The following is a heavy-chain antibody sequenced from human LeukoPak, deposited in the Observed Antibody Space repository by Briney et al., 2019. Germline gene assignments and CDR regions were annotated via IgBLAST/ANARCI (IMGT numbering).Heavy chain of an antibody. CDR2: ISGSGGST. J-gene: IGHJ4*02. V-gene: IGHV3-23*01. CDR1: GFTFSSYA. D-gene: IGHD3-22*01. CDR3: AREGHDSSGYYVADY. Sequence: PGGSLRLSCAASGFTFSSYAMSWVRQAPGKGLEWVSAISGSGGSTYYADSVKGRFTISRDNAKNSLYLQMNSLRAEDTAVHYCAREGHDSSGYYVADYWGQGTLVTVSS.